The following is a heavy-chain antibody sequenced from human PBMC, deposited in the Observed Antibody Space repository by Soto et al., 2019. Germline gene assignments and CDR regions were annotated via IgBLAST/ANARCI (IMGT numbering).Heavy chain of an antibody. CDR2: IYSSGST. D-gene: IGHD3-3*01. CDR1: GGTISGYY. Sequence: LSLTCTVTGGTISGYYWTWIRQSAGGGLEWIGRIYSSGSTNYNPSLKSRVTISLDTSMNHFSLRLSSVTAADTAVYYCARGQRFSDWFDPWGQGTLVTVSS. CDR3: ARGQRFSDWFDP. J-gene: IGHJ5*02. V-gene: IGHV4-4*07.